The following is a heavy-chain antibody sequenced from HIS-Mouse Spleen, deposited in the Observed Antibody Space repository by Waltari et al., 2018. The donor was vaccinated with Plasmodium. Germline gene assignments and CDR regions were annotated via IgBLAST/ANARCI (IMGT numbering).Heavy chain of an antibody. CDR1: GGTFSSYA. D-gene: IGHD6-13*01. J-gene: IGHJ2*01. CDR2: IIPILGIA. CDR3: AGVGIAAAGWYFDL. Sequence: QVQLVQSGAAVKKPGSSVKVSCKASGGTFSSYAISWVRQAPGQGLEWMGRIIPILGIANYAQKFQGRVTITADKSTSTAYMELSSLRSEDTAVYYCAGVGIAAAGWYFDLWGRGTLVTVSS. V-gene: IGHV1-69*04.